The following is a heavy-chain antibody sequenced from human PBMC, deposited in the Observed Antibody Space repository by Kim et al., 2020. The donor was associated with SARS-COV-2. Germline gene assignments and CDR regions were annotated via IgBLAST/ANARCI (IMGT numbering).Heavy chain of an antibody. Sequence: SETLSLTCTVSGGSISSYYWSWIRQPPGKGLEWIGYIYYSGSTNYNPSLKSRVTISVDTSKNQFSLKLSSVTAADTAVSYCARSEVAGWFREYYFDYWGQGTLVTVSS. J-gene: IGHJ4*02. CDR2: IYYSGST. CDR3: ARSEVAGWFREYYFDY. D-gene: IGHD3-10*01. CDR1: GGSISSYY. V-gene: IGHV4-59*01.